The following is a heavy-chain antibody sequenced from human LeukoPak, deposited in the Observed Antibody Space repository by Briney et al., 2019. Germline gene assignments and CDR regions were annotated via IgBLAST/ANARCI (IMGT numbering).Heavy chain of an antibody. CDR3: ARGRDTALGT. J-gene: IGHJ4*02. V-gene: IGHV6-1*01. CDR2: TYYRSKWVN. CDR1: GDSVSSNSAT. Sequence: SQTLSLTCAISGDSVSSNSATWNWIRQSPSRGLEWLGRTYYRSKWVNGYAVSVKSRLTINTDTSKNQVSLQLNSVTPEDTAVYYCARGRDTALGTWGQGTLVTVSS. D-gene: IGHD5-18*01.